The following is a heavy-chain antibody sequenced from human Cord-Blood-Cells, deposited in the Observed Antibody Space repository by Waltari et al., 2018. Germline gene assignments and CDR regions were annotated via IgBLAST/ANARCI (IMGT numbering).Heavy chain of an antibody. V-gene: IGHV4-59*01. CDR3: ARVPLRTIFGVVVYMDV. CDR1: GGPISSYY. Sequence: QVQLQESGPGLVKPSETLSLTCTVSGGPISSYYWSWIRQPPGKGLEWIGYIYYSGSTNYNPSLKSRVTISVDTSKNQFSLKLSSVTAADTAVYYCARVPLRTIFGVVVYMDVWGKGTTVTVSS. D-gene: IGHD3-3*01. CDR2: IYYSGST. J-gene: IGHJ6*03.